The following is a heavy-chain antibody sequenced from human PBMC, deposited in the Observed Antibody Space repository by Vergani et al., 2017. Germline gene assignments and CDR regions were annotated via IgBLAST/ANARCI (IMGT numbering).Heavy chain of an antibody. V-gene: IGHV1-2*02. CDR3: ARDRPSTVTTQTLYGMDV. J-gene: IGHJ6*02. Sequence: QVQLVQSGAEVKKPGASVKVSCKASGYTFTGYYMHWVRQAPGQGLEWMGWINPNSGGTNYAQKFQGRVTMTRDTSISTAYMELSRLRSDDTAVYYCARDRPSTVTTQTLYGMDVWGQGTTVTVSS. CDR2: INPNSGGT. CDR1: GYTFTGYY. D-gene: IGHD4-17*01.